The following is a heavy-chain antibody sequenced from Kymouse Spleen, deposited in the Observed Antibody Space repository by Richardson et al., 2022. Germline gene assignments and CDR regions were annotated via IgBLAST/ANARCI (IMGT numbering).Heavy chain of an antibody. CDR3: ARCGSGSYYLNWFDP. J-gene: IGHJ5*02. Sequence: QVQLQQWGAGLLKPSETLSLTCAVYGGSFSGYYWSWIRQPPGKGLEWIGEINHSGSTNYNPSLKSRVTISVDTSKNQFSLKLSSVTAADTAVYYCARCGSGSYYLNWFDPWGQGTLVTVSS. CDR1: GGSFSGYY. D-gene: IGHD3-10*01. V-gene: IGHV4-34*01. CDR2: INHSGST.